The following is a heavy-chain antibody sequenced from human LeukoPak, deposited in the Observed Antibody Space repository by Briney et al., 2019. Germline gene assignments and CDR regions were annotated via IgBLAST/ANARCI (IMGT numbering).Heavy chain of an antibody. CDR3: AKDNTERLYYYMDV. D-gene: IGHD5-24*01. Sequence: GGPLRLSCAASGFTFSSYEMNWVRQAPGKGLEWVSGISWNSGSIGYADSVKGRFTISRDNAKNSLYLQMNSLRAEDTALYYCAKDNTERLYYYMDVWGKGTTVTVSS. J-gene: IGHJ6*03. V-gene: IGHV3-9*01. CDR2: ISWNSGSI. CDR1: GFTFSSYE.